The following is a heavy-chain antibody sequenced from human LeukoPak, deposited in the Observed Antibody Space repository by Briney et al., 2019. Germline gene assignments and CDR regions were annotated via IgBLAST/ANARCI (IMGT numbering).Heavy chain of an antibody. Sequence: GGSLRLSCAASGFSFSNYGMHWVRQAPGKGLEWVAFTRYDGSNKYYADSVKGRFTISRDNSKNTLCLQMNSLRAEDTAVYYCANPLQWLVWAPFDYWGQGTLVTVSS. J-gene: IGHJ4*02. D-gene: IGHD6-19*01. CDR1: GFSFSNYG. CDR3: ANPLQWLVWAPFDY. CDR2: TRYDGSNK. V-gene: IGHV3-30*02.